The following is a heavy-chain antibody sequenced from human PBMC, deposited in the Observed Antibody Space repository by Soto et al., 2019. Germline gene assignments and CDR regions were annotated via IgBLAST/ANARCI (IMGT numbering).Heavy chain of an antibody. CDR3: ARDSGSGSYYRDYYYYGMDV. CDR1: GYTFTSYA. Sequence: ASVKVSCKASGYTFTSYAMHWVRQAPGQRLEWMGWINAGNGNTKYSQKFQGRVTITRDTSASTAYMELSSLRSEDTAVYYCARDSGSGSYYRDYYYYGMDVWGQGTTVTVSS. D-gene: IGHD3-10*01. CDR2: INAGNGNT. V-gene: IGHV1-3*01. J-gene: IGHJ6*02.